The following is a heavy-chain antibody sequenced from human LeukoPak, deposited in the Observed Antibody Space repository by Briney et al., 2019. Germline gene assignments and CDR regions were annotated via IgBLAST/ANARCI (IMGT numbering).Heavy chain of an antibody. CDR1: GFTFSRYA. J-gene: IGHJ4*02. CDR2: IRYDGDGSTI. V-gene: IGHV3-30*02. D-gene: IGHD3-3*01. CDR3: AKDSAYDFWSGMTRQLDS. Sequence: GGSLRLSCAASGFTFSRYAMHWVRQAPGKGLEWVAFIRYDGDGSTISYTGSVKGRFTISRDNSNNTLFLQMNSLREADTGVYFCAKDSAYDFWSGMTRQLDSWGQGTLVIVSS.